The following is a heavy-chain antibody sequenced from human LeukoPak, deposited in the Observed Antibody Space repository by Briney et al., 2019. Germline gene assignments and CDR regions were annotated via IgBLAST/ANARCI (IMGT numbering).Heavy chain of an antibody. CDR2: LYYSGST. CDR1: GDSISKNNYF. J-gene: IGHJ4*02. CDR3: VKMLATRAFDY. Sequence: SETLSLTCTVSGDSISKNNYFWAWLRQPPGKGLESIGTLYYSGSTYFNPSLKSRVTMSLETSKNQFSLNLSSVTAANTAVYYCVKMLATRAFDYWGQGTLDTVSS. D-gene: IGHD5-12*01. V-gene: IGHV4-39*01.